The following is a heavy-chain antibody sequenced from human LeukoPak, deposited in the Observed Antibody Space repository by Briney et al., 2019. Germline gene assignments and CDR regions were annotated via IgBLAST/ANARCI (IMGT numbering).Heavy chain of an antibody. V-gene: IGHV5-51*01. CDR2: IYPGDSDT. Sequence: GESLKISCKGSGYSFTSYWIGWVRQMPGKGLEWMGIIYPGDSDTRYSPSFQGQVTISADKSISTAYLQWSSLKASDTAMYYCARHAFGAFNWDDAFDIWGQGTMVTVSS. CDR3: ARHAFGAFNWDDAFDI. D-gene: IGHD3-10*01. J-gene: IGHJ3*02. CDR1: GYSFTSYW.